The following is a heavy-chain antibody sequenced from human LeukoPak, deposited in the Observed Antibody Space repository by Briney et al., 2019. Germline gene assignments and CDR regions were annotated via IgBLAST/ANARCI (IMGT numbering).Heavy chain of an antibody. CDR2: ISYDGSNK. V-gene: IGHV3-30-3*01. D-gene: IGHD3-22*01. CDR1: GFTFSRYA. CDR3: ASHYDTSGYHYFDF. J-gene: IGHJ4*02. Sequence: AGRSLRLSCAASGFTFSRYAMHWVRRAPRKGLEWLAVISYDGSNKYYADSVKGRFTISRDSSKNTLYLQMNSLRAEDTAVYYCASHYDTSGYHYFDFRGQGTLVTVSS.